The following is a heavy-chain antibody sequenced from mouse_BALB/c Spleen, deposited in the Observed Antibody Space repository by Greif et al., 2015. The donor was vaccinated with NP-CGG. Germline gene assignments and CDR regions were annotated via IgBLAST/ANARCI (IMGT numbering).Heavy chain of an antibody. D-gene: IGHD4-1*01. V-gene: IGHV1S130*01. Sequence: VQLQQSGSVLVRPGASVKLSCKASGYTFTSSWMHWAKQRPGQGLEWLGEIHPNSGNTNYNEKFKGEATLTVDTSSSTAYVDLSSLTSEDSAVYYCARDWYFDYWGQGTTLTVSS. CDR1: GYTFTSSW. CDR2: IHPNSGNT. CDR3: ARDWYFDY. J-gene: IGHJ2*01.